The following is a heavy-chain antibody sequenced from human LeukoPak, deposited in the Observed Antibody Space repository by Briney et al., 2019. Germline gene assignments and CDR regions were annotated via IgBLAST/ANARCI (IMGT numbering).Heavy chain of an antibody. D-gene: IGHD1-1*01. CDR2: IYYSGST. V-gene: IGHV4-59*08. J-gene: IGHJ6*03. CDR1: GGSISSYY. CDR3: ARHGLEPTTFYYYMDV. Sequence: SETLSLTCTVSGGSISSYYWSWIRQPPGKGLEWIGYIYYSGSTNYNPSLKSRVTISVDTSKNQFSLKLSSVTAADTAVYYCARHGLEPTTFYYYMDVWGKGTTVTVSS.